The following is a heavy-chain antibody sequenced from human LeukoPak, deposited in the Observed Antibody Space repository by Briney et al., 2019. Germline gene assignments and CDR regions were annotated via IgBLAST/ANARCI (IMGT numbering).Heavy chain of an antibody. CDR1: GFTLSSYW. CDR3: ARIPVGGNRAFDI. J-gene: IGHJ3*02. V-gene: IGHV3-74*01. Sequence: GGSLRLSCAASGFTLSSYWMHWVRQGPEKGLVLVSRINDHGSSTDYADSVKGRFTISRDNGKNTLYLQMNSLRAEDTAVYYCARIPVGGNRAFDIWGQGTMVTVSS. D-gene: IGHD6-19*01. CDR2: INDHGSST.